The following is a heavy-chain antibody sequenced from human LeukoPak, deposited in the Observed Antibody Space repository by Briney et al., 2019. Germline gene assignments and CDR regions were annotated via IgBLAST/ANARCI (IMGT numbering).Heavy chain of an antibody. J-gene: IGHJ5*02. D-gene: IGHD3-10*01. CDR2: IYPGDSDT. CDR1: GYRFTSYW. V-gene: IGHV5-51*01. Sequence: KIGESLRISCKGSGYRFTSYWIGWVRQMHGKGREWMGIIYPGDSDTRYSPSFQGQVTISADKSISTAYLQWSSLKASDTAMYYCARLARDYYGSGSYYPGAPNWFDPWGQGTLVTVSS. CDR3: ARLARDYYGSGSYYPGAPNWFDP.